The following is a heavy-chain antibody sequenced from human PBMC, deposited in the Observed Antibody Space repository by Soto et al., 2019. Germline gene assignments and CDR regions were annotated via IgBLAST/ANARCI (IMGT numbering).Heavy chain of an antibody. CDR1: GGSISSYY. V-gene: IGHV4-4*07. CDR3: ARGYCSGGSCYPNLIDY. J-gene: IGHJ4*02. CDR2: IYPIGST. Sequence: SETLSLTCTVSGGSISSYYWSWIRQLAGKGLEWIGRIYPIGSTNYNPSLKSRVTMSVDTSKNQFSLKLSSVTAADTAVYYCARGYCSGGSCYPNLIDYWGQGTLVTVS. D-gene: IGHD2-15*01.